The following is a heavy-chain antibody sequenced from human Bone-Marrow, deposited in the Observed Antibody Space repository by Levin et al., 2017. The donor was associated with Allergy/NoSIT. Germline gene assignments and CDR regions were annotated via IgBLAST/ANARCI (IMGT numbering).Heavy chain of an antibody. Sequence: PSETLSLTCAVYGGSFSGYYWSWIRQPPGKGLEWIGEITHTGSTKYNPSLKSRVTISVDTSKNQFSLRLTSVTAADTAVYYCARGKGVDVTASALFSRREGRTYNWINPWGQGTLVSVSS. CDR1: GGSFSGYY. J-gene: IGHJ5*02. V-gene: IGHV4-34*01. D-gene: IGHD1-26*01. CDR2: ITHTGST. CDR3: ARGKGVDVTASALFSRREGRTYNWINP.